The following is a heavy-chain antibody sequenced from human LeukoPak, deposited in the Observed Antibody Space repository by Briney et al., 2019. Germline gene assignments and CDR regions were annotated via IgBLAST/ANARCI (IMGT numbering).Heavy chain of an antibody. CDR3: VRHDGRGGSTMGALDS. J-gene: IGHJ4*02. CDR1: AGSISSSSHH. V-gene: IGHV4-39*01. Sequence: PSETLSLTCIVSAGSISSSSHHWGWIRQSPGKGLEWIGSIFSGRTTYYNPSLNDRVTIFVVTSKNQFSLQLNSVTAADTSVYYCVRHDGRGGSTMGALDSWGQGSLVTVSS. CDR2: IFSGRTT. D-gene: IGHD5/OR15-5a*01.